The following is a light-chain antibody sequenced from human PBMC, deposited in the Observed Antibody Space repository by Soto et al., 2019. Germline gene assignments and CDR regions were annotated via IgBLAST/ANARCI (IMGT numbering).Light chain of an antibody. CDR3: QQYNSSSPT. J-gene: IGKJ2*01. V-gene: IGKV1-5*01. CDR1: QSISSW. CDR2: DAS. Sequence: DIQMTQSPSTLSASVGDRVTITCRASQSISSWLAWYQQKPGIAPKLLIYDASILESGVPSRFSGSGSGTEFTLTISSLQPDDFASYYCQQYNSSSPTFGQGTKLEIK.